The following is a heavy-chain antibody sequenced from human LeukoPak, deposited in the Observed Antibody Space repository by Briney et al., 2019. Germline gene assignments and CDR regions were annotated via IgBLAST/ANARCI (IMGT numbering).Heavy chain of an antibody. D-gene: IGHD6-19*01. CDR2: IKSNTDGGTT. J-gene: IGHJ4*02. CDR3: ATIRYSSGWYTPFDY. CDR1: GFTLSNAW. V-gene: IGHV3-15*01. Sequence: PGGSLRLSCAASGFTLSNAWMSWVRQAPGKGLEWVGRIKSNTDGGTTDYAAPVKGRFTISRDDSKNTLYLQMDSLKIEDTAVYYCATIRYSSGWYTPFDYWGQGTLVTVSS.